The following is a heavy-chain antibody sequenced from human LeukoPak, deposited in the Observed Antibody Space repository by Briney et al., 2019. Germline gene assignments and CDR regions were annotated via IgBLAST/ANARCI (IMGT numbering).Heavy chain of an antibody. J-gene: IGHJ4*02. V-gene: IGHV1-69*04. CDR1: GGTFSSYA. Sequence: EASVKVSCKASGGTFSSYAISWVRQAPGQGLEWMGRIIPILGIANYAQKFQGRVTITADKSTSTAYMELSSLRSEDTAVYYCAREVSTYYYDSSGRSVDYWGQGTLVTVSS. CDR2: IIPILGIA. D-gene: IGHD3-22*01. CDR3: AREVSTYYYDSSGRSVDY.